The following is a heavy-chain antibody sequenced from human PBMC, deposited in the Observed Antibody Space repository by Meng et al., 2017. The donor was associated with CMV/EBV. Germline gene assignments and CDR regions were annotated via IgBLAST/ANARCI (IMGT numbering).Heavy chain of an antibody. D-gene: IGHD1-20*01. CDR2: INHSGST. Sequence: SQTLSLTCAVYGGSFSGYYWSWIRQPPGKGLEWIGEINHSGSTNYNPSLKSRVTISVDTSKNQFSLKLSSVTAADTAVYYCARVSNWNDNWFDPWGQGTLVTVSS. CDR1: GGSFSGYY. J-gene: IGHJ5*02. CDR3: ARVSNWNDNWFDP. V-gene: IGHV4-34*01.